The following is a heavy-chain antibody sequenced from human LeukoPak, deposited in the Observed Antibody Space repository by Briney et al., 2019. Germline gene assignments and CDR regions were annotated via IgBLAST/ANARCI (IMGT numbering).Heavy chain of an antibody. Sequence: GTSLRLSCAASGFTFSAYGMHWVRQAPGKWPEWVALIWHDGSNDNYAASVRGRLTIYRVNSKHSLYLQINSQRTADPSVSYCARWSQYSGGGWYELDYWGQGTRVTVSS. CDR3: ARWSQYSGGGWYELDY. CDR1: GFTFSAYG. J-gene: IGHJ4*02. CDR2: IWHDGSND. V-gene: IGHV3-33*01. D-gene: IGHD6-25*01.